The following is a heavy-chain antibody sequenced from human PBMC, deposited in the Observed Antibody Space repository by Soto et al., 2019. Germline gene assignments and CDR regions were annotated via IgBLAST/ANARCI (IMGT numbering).Heavy chain of an antibody. CDR2: ISYDGSNK. CDR3: AIYSSGWYPLDY. D-gene: IGHD6-19*01. V-gene: IGHV3-30*03. Sequence: GGSLRLSCAASGFTFSSYGMHWVRQAPGKGLEWVAVISYDGSNKYYADSVKGRFTISRDNSKNTLYLQMNSLRAEDTAVYYCAIYSSGWYPLDYWGQGTLVTISS. CDR1: GFTFSSYG. J-gene: IGHJ4*02.